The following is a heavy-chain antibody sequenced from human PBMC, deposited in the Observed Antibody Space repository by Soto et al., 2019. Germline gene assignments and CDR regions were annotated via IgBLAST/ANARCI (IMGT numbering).Heavy chain of an antibody. CDR2: ISYDGSNK. V-gene: IGHV3-30-3*01. Sequence: QVQLVESGGGVVQPGRSLRLSCAASGFTFSRYAMHWVRQAPGKGLEWVAVISYDGSNKYYADSVKGRFTISRDNSKNTLYLQMNSLRAEDTAVYYCARESVVVPAALGGVDYYYYGMDVWGQGTTVTVSS. J-gene: IGHJ6*02. CDR1: GFTFSRYA. D-gene: IGHD2-2*01. CDR3: ARESVVVPAALGGVDYYYYGMDV.